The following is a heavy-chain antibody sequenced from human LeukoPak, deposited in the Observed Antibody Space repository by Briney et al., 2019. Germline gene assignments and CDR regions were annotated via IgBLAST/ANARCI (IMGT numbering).Heavy chain of an antibody. Sequence: SETLSLTCTVSGGSISSYYWSWIRQPAGKGLEWIGRIYTSGSTNYNPSLKSRVTISVDESKNQFSLKLSSVTAADTAVYYCARDGDYDSHRTDAFDIWGQGTMVTVSS. V-gene: IGHV4-4*07. CDR3: ARDGDYDSHRTDAFDI. D-gene: IGHD3-22*01. J-gene: IGHJ3*02. CDR1: GGSISSYY. CDR2: IYTSGST.